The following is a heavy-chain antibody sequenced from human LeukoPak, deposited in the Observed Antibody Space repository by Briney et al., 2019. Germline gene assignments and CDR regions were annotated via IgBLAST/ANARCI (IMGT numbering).Heavy chain of an antibody. CDR2: IKQDGSEK. CDR1: GFTVSSNY. CDR3: ARGDNYDFWSGYYRNYYYYYMDV. J-gene: IGHJ6*03. D-gene: IGHD3-3*01. V-gene: IGHV3-7*01. Sequence: GGSLRLSCAASGFTVSSNYMSWVRQAPGKGLEWVANIKQDGSEKYYVDSVKGRFTISRDNAKNSLYLQTNSLRAEDTAVYYCARGDNYDFWSGYYRNYYYYYMDVWGKGTTVTVSS.